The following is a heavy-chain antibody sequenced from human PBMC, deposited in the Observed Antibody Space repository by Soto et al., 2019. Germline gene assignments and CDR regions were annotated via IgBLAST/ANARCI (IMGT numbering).Heavy chain of an antibody. J-gene: IGHJ4*02. D-gene: IGHD3-10*01. CDR3: VLWVRGVINY. CDR2: SKNRGQGFAT. Sequence: EVHLVESGGGLVQPGGSLRLSCATSGFTFNDHYLDWVRQAAGKGLEWVGRSKNRGQGFATEYAASVQGRFTVSRDDSKSSLYLHMNSLKTEDTAVYSCVLWVRGVINYWGQGTLVTVSS. V-gene: IGHV3-72*01. CDR1: GFTFNDHY.